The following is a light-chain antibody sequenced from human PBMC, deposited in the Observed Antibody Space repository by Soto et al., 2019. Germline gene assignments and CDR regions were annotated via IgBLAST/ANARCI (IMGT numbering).Light chain of an antibody. CDR2: DAS. Sequence: DIQMTQSPSSLSASVGDRVTITCQASQDISNYLNWYQQKPGXTPXXLIYDASNLETGVPSRVSGSGSGTEFTLTISSLHPDDFATDDCQQYNTFWTFGPGTKVDIK. J-gene: IGKJ1*01. CDR3: QQYNTFWT. CDR1: QDISNY. V-gene: IGKV1-33*01.